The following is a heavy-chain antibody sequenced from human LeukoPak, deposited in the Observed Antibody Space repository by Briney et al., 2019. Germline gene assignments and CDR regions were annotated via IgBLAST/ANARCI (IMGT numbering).Heavy chain of an antibody. CDR2: IYPGDSYT. CDR1: VYSFTSYW. CDR3: ARSAYSSDYLDY. Sequence: PGSSLKISCTGSVYSFTSYWIGWVRHMAGEGLEWIMIIYPGDSYTTYSVSFQVQVTIAAAKSISYAYLQSSSLKASNNAMYYCARSAYSSDYLDYWGQGTLVTVSS. D-gene: IGHD6-19*01. V-gene: IGHV5-51*01. J-gene: IGHJ4*02.